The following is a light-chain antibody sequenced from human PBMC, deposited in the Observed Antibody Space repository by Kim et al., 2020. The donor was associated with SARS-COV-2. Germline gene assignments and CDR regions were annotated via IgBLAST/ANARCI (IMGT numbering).Light chain of an antibody. CDR3: QQYKSWPLT. CDR1: ESVITN. CDR2: DAS. Sequence: EKVMTQSPGTLSVSPGERATLSCRASESVITNVAWYQQKPGQAPRLLIYDASTRATGIPARFSGSGSGTEFSLTISSLQSEDSAVYYCQQYKSWPLTFGGGTKLEI. J-gene: IGKJ4*01. V-gene: IGKV3-15*01.